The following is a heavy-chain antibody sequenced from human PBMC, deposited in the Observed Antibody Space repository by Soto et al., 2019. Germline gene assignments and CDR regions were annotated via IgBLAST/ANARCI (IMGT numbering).Heavy chain of an antibody. D-gene: IGHD3-10*01. CDR3: ARGKKDYYARKEVYYGMDV. J-gene: IGHJ6*02. CDR2: IYTGGST. Sequence: EVQLVETGGGLIQPGGSLRLSCAASGFTVSSNYMSWVRQAPGKGLEWVSVIYTGGSTYYADSVKGRFTISRDNSKNTLYHQMNRLRADDRAVYYCARGKKDYYARKEVYYGMDVWGQGTTDTV. V-gene: IGHV3-53*02. CDR1: GFTVSSNY.